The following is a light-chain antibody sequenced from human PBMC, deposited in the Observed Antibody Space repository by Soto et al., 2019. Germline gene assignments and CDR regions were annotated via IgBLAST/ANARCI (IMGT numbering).Light chain of an antibody. CDR1: QNIASY. CDR3: QQTYSVPKWT. CDR2: AAS. Sequence: DTQMTQSPSSLSASVRDRVTITCRASQNIASYLNWYQQKPGKAPKLLIYAASTLQSGVPSRFSGSGSGTDFTLTISSLQPDDFATYYCQQTYSVPKWTFGQGTKVDIK. V-gene: IGKV1-39*01. J-gene: IGKJ1*01.